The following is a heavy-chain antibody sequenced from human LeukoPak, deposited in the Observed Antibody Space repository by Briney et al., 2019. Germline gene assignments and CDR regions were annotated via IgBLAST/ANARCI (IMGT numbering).Heavy chain of an antibody. J-gene: IGHJ4*02. V-gene: IGHV1-69*04. Sequence: GASVKVSCKASGGTFSSYAISWVRQAPGQGLEWMGRIIPILGIANYAQKFQGRVTITADKSTSTAYMELSSLRSEDMAVYYCARDGTLVGAPIDYWGQGTLVTVSS. D-gene: IGHD1-26*01. CDR3: ARDGTLVGAPIDY. CDR1: GGTFSSYA. CDR2: IIPILGIA.